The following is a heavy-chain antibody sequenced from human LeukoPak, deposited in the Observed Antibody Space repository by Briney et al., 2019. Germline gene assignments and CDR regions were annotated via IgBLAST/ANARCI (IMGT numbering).Heavy chain of an antibody. Sequence: GGSLRLSCAVSGFTFDDYVMSWVRQAPGKGLEWVSGINWNGGSTYYADSVKGRFTISRDNAKNSLYLQMNSLRAEDTALYYCTRGGYGSSWYVDYWGQGTLVTVSS. D-gene: IGHD6-13*01. CDR3: TRGGYGSSWYVDY. CDR2: INWNGGST. V-gene: IGHV3-20*04. J-gene: IGHJ4*02. CDR1: GFTFDDYV.